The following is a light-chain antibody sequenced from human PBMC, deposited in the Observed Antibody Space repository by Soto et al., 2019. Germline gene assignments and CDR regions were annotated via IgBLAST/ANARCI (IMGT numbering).Light chain of an antibody. Sequence: DKQMNNSPYTQTAYVGDRVTITCRASQSISSWLAWYQQKPGKAPKLLIYDASSLESGVPSRFSGSGSGTEFTLTISSLQAEDFGTYCCQQFNIYSPGWFGQGTKVDIK. J-gene: IGKJ1*01. CDR2: DAS. CDR3: QQFNIYSPGW. V-gene: IGKV1-5*01. CDR1: QSISSW.